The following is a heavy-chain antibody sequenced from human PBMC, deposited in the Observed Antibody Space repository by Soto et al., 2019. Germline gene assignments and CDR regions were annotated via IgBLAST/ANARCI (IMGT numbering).Heavy chain of an antibody. CDR3: ARDIEDYYGSGSYPSGIDY. J-gene: IGHJ4*02. CDR2: ISYDGSNK. V-gene: IGHV3-30-3*01. D-gene: IGHD3-10*01. Sequence: QVQLVESGGGVVQPGRSLRLSCAASGFTFSSFAFHWVRQAPGKGLEWVAVISYDGSNKYYADSVKGRFTISRDNSKKALYLQMNSLRAEDTAVYYCARDIEDYYGSGSYPSGIDYWGQGTLVTVSS. CDR1: GFTFSSFA.